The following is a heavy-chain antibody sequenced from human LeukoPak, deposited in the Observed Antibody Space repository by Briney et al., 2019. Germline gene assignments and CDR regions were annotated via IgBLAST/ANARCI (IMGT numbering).Heavy chain of an antibody. Sequence: SVNVSCKASGGTFNSYAISWVRQAPGQGLEWMGGIIPIFGTANYAQKFQGRVTITADESTSTAYMELSSLRSEDTAVYYCARGRYYDSSGYYQDAFDIWGQGTMVTVSS. CDR2: IIPIFGTA. CDR1: GGTFNSYA. CDR3: ARGRYYDSSGYYQDAFDI. J-gene: IGHJ3*02. D-gene: IGHD3-22*01. V-gene: IGHV1-69*13.